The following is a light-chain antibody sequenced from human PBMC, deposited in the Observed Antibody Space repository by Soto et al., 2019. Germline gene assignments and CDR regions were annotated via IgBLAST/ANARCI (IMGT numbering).Light chain of an antibody. CDR1: QTVASN. CDR3: QQYHNWPPQYT. J-gene: IGKJ2*01. V-gene: IGKV3-15*01. Sequence: EIVMTQSPATLSVSPGERATLSCRASQTVASNLAWYQQKPGQAPRLLIHGASTRATGVSARFSGSGSGTEFTLTLSSLQSEDFAVYYCQQYHNWPPQYTFGQGTKLQIK. CDR2: GAS.